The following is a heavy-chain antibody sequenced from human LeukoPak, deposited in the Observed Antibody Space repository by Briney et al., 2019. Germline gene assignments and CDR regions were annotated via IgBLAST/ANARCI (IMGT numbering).Heavy chain of an antibody. Sequence: PSQTLSLTCAVSGDSISSYYWSWIRQSPGKGLEWIGYISYSGSTNYNPSLKSRVSISVDTSKNQFSLKLNSVTAADTAVFYCARLYYHDTSGYYRTHYYFDDWGQGTLVTVSS. D-gene: IGHD3-22*01. CDR2: ISYSGST. V-gene: IGHV4-59*08. CDR1: GDSISSYY. CDR3: ARLYYHDTSGYYRTHYYFDD. J-gene: IGHJ4*02.